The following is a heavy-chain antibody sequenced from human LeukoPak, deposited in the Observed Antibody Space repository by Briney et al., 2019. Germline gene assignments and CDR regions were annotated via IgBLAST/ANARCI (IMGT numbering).Heavy chain of an antibody. CDR3: ARSIGLTGGGVDV. D-gene: IGHD3-9*01. J-gene: IGHJ6*02. CDR2: IYSGEKT. CDR1: GFTVSTNY. V-gene: IGHV3-53*01. Sequence: GGSLRLSCAVSGFTVSTNYMSWVRQAPGKGLEWVSSIYSGEKTNYADSVKGRFTISRDNAKNSLYLQMNSLRAEDTAVYYCARSIGLTGGGVDVWGQGTTVTVSS.